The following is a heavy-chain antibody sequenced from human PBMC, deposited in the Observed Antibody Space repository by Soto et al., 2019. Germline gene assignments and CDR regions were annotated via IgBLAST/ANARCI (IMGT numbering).Heavy chain of an antibody. Sequence: GGSLRLSCAASGFTFDDYAMHWVRQAPGKGLEWASGISWNSGSIGYADSVKGRFTISRDNAKNSLYLQMNSLRAEDTALYYCAVIAARRGFDYWGQGTLVTVSS. J-gene: IGHJ4*02. CDR2: ISWNSGSI. CDR3: AVIAARRGFDY. D-gene: IGHD6-6*01. V-gene: IGHV3-9*01. CDR1: GFTFDDYA.